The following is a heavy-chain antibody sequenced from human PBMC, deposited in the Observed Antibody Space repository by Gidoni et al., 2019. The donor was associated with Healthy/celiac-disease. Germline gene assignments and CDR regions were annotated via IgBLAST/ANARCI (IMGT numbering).Heavy chain of an antibody. J-gene: IGHJ1*01. CDR2: ISGSGGST. CDR1: GFTFSSYA. V-gene: IGHV3-23*01. D-gene: IGHD3-3*01. Sequence: EVQLLESGGGLVQPGGSLRLSCAASGFTFSSYAMGWVRQAPGKGLEWGSAISGSGGSTYYADSVKGRFTISRDNSKNTLYLQMNSLRAEDTAVYYCAKDGQNYDFWSGYYMAEYFQHWGQGTLVTVSS. CDR3: AKDGQNYDFWSGYYMAEYFQH.